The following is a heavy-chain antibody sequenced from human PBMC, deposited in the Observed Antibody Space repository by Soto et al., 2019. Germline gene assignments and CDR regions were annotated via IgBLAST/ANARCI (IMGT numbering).Heavy chain of an antibody. CDR3: AKRRDSSGYYYAY. J-gene: IGHJ4*02. D-gene: IGHD3-22*01. Sequence: GGSLRLSCGASGFTFSTHDMHWVRQAQGKGLERVALISSDGSNEYYADSVKGRFTISRDNSKNTLYLQMNSLRPEDTAVYYCAKRRDSSGYYYAYWGQGALVTVSS. V-gene: IGHV3-30*18. CDR2: ISSDGSNE. CDR1: GFTFSTHD.